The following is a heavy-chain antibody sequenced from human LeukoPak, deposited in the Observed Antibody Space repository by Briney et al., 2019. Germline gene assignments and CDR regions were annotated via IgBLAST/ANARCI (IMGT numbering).Heavy chain of an antibody. Sequence: ASVKVSCKASGGTFSSYAISWVRQAPGQGREWMGRIIPILGIAHYAQKSQGRVTITADKSTSTAYTELSSLRSEDTAVYYCARVVVVATWDYYYGMDVWGQGTTVTVSS. CDR1: GGTFSSYA. CDR3: ARVVVVATWDYYYGMDV. J-gene: IGHJ6*02. CDR2: IIPILGIA. D-gene: IGHD2-15*01. V-gene: IGHV1-69*04.